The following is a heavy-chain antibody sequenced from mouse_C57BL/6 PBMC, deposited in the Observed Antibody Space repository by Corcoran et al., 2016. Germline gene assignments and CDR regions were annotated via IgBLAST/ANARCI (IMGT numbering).Heavy chain of an antibody. Sequence: EVQLQQSGPELVKPGASVKISCKASGYTFTDYYMNWVKQSHGKSLEWTGDINPNNGGTSYNQKFKGKATLTVDKSSSTAYMELRSLTSEDSAVYYCAEGYLLERGYYAMDYWGQGTSVTVSS. V-gene: IGHV1-26*01. D-gene: IGHD2-2*01. CDR1: GYTFTDYY. CDR3: AEGYLLERGYYAMDY. J-gene: IGHJ4*01. CDR2: INPNNGGT.